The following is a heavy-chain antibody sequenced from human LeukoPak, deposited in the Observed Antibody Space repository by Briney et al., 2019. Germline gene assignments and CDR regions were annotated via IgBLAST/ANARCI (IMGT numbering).Heavy chain of an antibody. CDR3: AGPQASMVY. CDR2: INPSGGST. J-gene: IGHJ4*02. V-gene: IGHV1-46*01. D-gene: IGHD3-10*01. CDR1: GYTFTSYY. Sequence: ASVKVSCKASGYTFTSYYMHWVRQAPGQGLEWMGIINPSGGSTSYAQKLQGRVTMTTDTSTSTAYMELRSLRSDDTAVYYCAGPQASMVYWGQGTLVTVSS.